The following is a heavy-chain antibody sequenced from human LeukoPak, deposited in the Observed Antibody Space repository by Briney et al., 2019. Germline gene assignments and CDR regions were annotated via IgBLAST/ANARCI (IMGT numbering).Heavy chain of an antibody. Sequence: SETLSLTCTVSGGSISSSSYYWGWIRQPPGKGLEWIGSIYYSGSTYYNPSLKSRVTISVDTSKNQFSLKLSSVTAADTAVYYCARDREMATPTRDAFDIWGQGTMVTVSS. CDR2: IYYSGST. CDR3: ARDREMATPTRDAFDI. D-gene: IGHD5-24*01. V-gene: IGHV4-39*07. CDR1: GGSISSSSYY. J-gene: IGHJ3*02.